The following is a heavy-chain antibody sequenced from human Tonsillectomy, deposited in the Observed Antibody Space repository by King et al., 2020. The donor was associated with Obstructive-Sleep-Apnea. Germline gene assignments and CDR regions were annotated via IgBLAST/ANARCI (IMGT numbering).Heavy chain of an antibody. CDR2: ISWNSGAI. Sequence: VQLVESGGDLVQPGRSLRLSCAASGFTFDDYGMHWVRQAPGKGLEWVSGISWNSGAIGYADPVKGRFTISRDNDKNSLYLQMNSLRAEDTALYFCVKDRGSGYCSGAFDIGGQGTMVTVSS. J-gene: IGHJ3*02. V-gene: IGHV3-9*01. D-gene: IGHD3-9*01. CDR1: GFTFDDYG. CDR3: VKDRGSGYCSGAFDI.